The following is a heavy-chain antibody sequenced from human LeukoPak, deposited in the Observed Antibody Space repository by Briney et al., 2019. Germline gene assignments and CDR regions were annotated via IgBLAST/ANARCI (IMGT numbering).Heavy chain of an antibody. D-gene: IGHD1-14*01. Sequence: PGRSLRLSCAASGFTFSSYGMHWVRQAPGKGLEWVAVISYDGSNKYYADSVKGRFTISRDNSKNTLYLQMNSLRAEDTAVYYCAKGRYYYVMDVWGQGTTVTVSS. J-gene: IGHJ6*02. CDR3: AKGRYYYVMDV. CDR2: ISYDGSNK. CDR1: GFTFSSYG. V-gene: IGHV3-30*18.